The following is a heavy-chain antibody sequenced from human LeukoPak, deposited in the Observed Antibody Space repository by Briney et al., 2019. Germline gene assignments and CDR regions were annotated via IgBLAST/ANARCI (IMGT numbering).Heavy chain of an antibody. D-gene: IGHD2-15*01. CDR2: IFHTGDV. Sequence: ASETLSLTCTVSGYSINSGYFWGWVRQPPGKGPEWIGSIFHTGDVYYNPSPRSRVTLSIDTSRNQVSLKVTSVTAADTALYYCARVVASTSIDSWGQGILVTVSS. CDR3: ARVVASTSIDS. CDR1: GYSINSGYF. V-gene: IGHV4-38-2*02. J-gene: IGHJ4*02.